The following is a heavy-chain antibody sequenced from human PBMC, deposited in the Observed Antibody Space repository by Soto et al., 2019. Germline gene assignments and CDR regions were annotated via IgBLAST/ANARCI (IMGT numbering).Heavy chain of an antibody. D-gene: IGHD2-15*01. Sequence: QVQLVQSGAEVKKPGASVKVSCKASGYTFTSYGISWVRQAPGQGLEWMGWISAYNGNTNYAQKLQGRVTMTTDTSTSTAYMELRSLRSDDTAVYYCAREMGYCSGGSCPTEYFQHWGQGTLVTVSS. CDR1: GYTFTSYG. CDR3: AREMGYCSGGSCPTEYFQH. CDR2: ISAYNGNT. J-gene: IGHJ1*01. V-gene: IGHV1-18*04.